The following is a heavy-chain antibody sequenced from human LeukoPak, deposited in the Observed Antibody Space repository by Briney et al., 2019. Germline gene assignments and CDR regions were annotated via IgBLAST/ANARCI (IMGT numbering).Heavy chain of an antibody. V-gene: IGHV1-24*01. CDR3: ASRMVLKYSSSSPHFDY. D-gene: IGHD6-6*01. CDR2: FDPEDGET. Sequence: ASVKVSCKVSGYTLTELPMHWVRQAPGKGLEWMGGFDPEDGETIYAQKFQGSVTMTEDTSTDTAYMELSSLRSEDTAVYYCASRMVLKYSSSSPHFDYWGQGTPVTVSS. J-gene: IGHJ4*02. CDR1: GYTLTELP.